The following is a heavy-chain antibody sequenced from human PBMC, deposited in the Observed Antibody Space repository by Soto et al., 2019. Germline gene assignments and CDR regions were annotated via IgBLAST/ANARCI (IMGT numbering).Heavy chain of an antibody. CDR3: GEEASLVRETVPSLGRVGP. Sequence: EVQLLESGGGLVQPGGSLRLSCAASGFTFSSYAMSWVRQAPGKGLEWVSTISGSGGRAYYADSVKGRFTISRDNSKNPGDLAKNRLEGGGPAVYYRGEEASLVRETVPSLGRVGPWGQGTLVTVSS. V-gene: IGHV3-23*01. CDR1: GFTFSSYA. CDR2: ISGSGGRA. J-gene: IGHJ5*02. D-gene: IGHD3-10*01.